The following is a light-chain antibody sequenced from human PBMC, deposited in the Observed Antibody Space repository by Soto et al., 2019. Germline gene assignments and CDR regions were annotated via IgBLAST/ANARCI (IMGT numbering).Light chain of an antibody. J-gene: IGLJ1*01. Sequence: QSVLTQPASVSGLPGQSITISCTGTTSDTGDYTFVSWYQQRSGTAPKLIIYDVDTRPPGVSLRFSGSKSGNTASLTISGLQAEDEADYYCCSYTGSTTLEVFGTGTKLTVL. CDR1: TSDTGDYTF. V-gene: IGLV2-14*03. CDR3: CSYTGSTTLEV. CDR2: DVD.